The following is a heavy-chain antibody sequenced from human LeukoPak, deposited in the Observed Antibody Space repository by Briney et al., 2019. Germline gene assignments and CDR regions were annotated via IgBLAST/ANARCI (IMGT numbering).Heavy chain of an antibody. D-gene: IGHD2-2*01. Sequence: ASVKVSCKASGYTFTGYYMHWVRQAPGQGLEWMGWINPNSGGTNYAQKFQGRVTMTRNTSISTAYMELSSLRSEDTAVYYCARAEGYCSSTSCWLRYYYMDVWGKGTTVTISS. CDR3: ARAEGYCSSTSCWLRYYYMDV. CDR1: GYTFTGYY. CDR2: INPNSGGT. J-gene: IGHJ6*03. V-gene: IGHV1-2*02.